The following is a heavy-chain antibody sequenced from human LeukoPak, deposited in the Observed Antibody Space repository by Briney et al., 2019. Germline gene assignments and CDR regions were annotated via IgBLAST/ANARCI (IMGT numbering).Heavy chain of an antibody. CDR3: ARDYYDSSGYSGWFDP. V-gene: IGHV4-4*07. CDR2: IYTSGST. Sequence: SETLSLTCTVSGGSISSYYWSWIRQPAAKGLEWIGRIYTSGSTNYNPSLKSRVTMSVDTSKNQFSLKLSSVTAADTAVYYCARDYYDSSGYSGWFDPWGQGTLVTVSS. J-gene: IGHJ5*02. CDR1: GGSISSYY. D-gene: IGHD3-22*01.